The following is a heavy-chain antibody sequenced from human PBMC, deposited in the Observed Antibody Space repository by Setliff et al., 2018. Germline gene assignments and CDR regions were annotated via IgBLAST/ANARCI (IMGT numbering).Heavy chain of an antibody. CDR3: ARGALEYQLRPFDY. D-gene: IGHD2-2*01. V-gene: IGHV4-39*07. Sequence: LSLTCTVSGGSISSSSYYWGWIRQPPGEGLEWIGSIYYSGSTYYNPSLKSRVTISVDTSKNQFSLKLSSVTAADTAVYYCARGALEYQLRPFDYWGQGTLVTVSS. J-gene: IGHJ4*02. CDR1: GGSISSSSYY. CDR2: IYYSGST.